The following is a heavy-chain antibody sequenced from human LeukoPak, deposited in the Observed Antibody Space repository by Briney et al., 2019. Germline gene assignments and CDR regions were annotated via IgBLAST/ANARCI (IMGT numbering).Heavy chain of an antibody. Sequence: PSETLSLTCTVSGGSVSSGVYYWSWIRQHPRQGLEWIGYVYYSGTTYYNPSLKSRVTISLDTSKNQFSLKLSSVTAADTAVYYCATYGGNYYFDYWGQGTLVTVSS. D-gene: IGHD4-23*01. V-gene: IGHV4-31*03. CDR1: GGSVSSGVYY. J-gene: IGHJ4*02. CDR2: VYYSGTT. CDR3: ATYGGNYYFDY.